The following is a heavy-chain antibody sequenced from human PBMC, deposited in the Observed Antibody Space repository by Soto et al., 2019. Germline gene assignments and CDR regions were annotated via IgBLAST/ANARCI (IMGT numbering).Heavy chain of an antibody. J-gene: IGHJ5*02. CDR2: TYFRPKWYN. Sequence: SQTLSLTCAISGASVSSNTASWNWIRKSPSRGLEWLGRTYFRPKWYNDYAVSVKSRRIINPDTSNNQFSLQLNSVTPEDTAVYYCSKGDNLGPQTGYAFDPWGQGIMVTVSS. CDR3: SKGDNLGPQTGYAFDP. V-gene: IGHV6-1*01. CDR1: GASVSSNTAS. D-gene: IGHD5-12*01.